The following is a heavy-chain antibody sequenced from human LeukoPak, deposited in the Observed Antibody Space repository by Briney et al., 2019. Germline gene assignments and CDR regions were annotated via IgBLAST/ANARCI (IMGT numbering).Heavy chain of an antibody. Sequence: GASVKVSCKASGYTFTNYHMHWVRQAPGQGLEWMGRIYPSSGGTNYAQKFQGRITLTTDTSINTAYMELSSLRSEDTAVYYCARAEAYDFWSGYYNWFDPWGQGTLVTVSS. D-gene: IGHD3-3*01. CDR2: IYPSSGGT. CDR3: ARAEAYDFWSGYYNWFDP. CDR1: GYTFTNYH. V-gene: IGHV1-2*06. J-gene: IGHJ5*02.